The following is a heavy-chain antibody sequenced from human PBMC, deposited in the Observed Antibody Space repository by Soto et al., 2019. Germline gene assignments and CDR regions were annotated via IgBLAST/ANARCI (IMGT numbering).Heavy chain of an antibody. V-gene: IGHV3-21*01. CDR2: ISSSSTYI. J-gene: IGHJ6*02. D-gene: IGHD2-2*01. CDR1: GFTFSSYS. CDR3: ARDSRLWPDYYGMDV. Sequence: PGGSLRLSCAASGFTFSSYSVNWVRQAPGKGLEWVSSISSSSTYISYADSVKGRFTISRDNAKNSLYLQMNSLRAEDTAVYYCARDSRLWPDYYGMDVWGQGTTVTVSS.